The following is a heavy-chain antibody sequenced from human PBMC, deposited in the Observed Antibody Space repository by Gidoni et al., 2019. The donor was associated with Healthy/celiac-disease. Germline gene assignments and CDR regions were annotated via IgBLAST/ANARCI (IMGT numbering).Heavy chain of an antibody. CDR2: IDWDDDK. CDR3: ARIKRGSYPGGWDYYYGMDV. J-gene: IGHJ6*02. D-gene: IGHD1-26*01. V-gene: IGHV2-70*01. Sequence: QVTLRESGPALVKPTQTLTLTCTFSGFSLSTSGMCVSWIRQPPGKALEWLALIDWDDDKYYSTSLKTRLTISKDTSKNQVVLTMTNMDPVDTATYYCARIKRGSYPGGWDYYYGMDVWGQGTTVTVSS. CDR1: GFSLSTSGMC.